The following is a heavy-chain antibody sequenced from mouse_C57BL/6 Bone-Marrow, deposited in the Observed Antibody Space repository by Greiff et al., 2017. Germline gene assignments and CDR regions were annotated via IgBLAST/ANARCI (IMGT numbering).Heavy chain of an antibody. Sequence: VQLQQSGTVLARPGASVKMSCKTSGYTFTSYWMHWVKQRPGQGLEWIGAIYPGSSDTSYNQKFKGKAKLTAVTATSTAYMELSSLTNEDSAVXYYTRNWDRFAYWGQGTLLTVSA. CDR2: IYPGSSDT. J-gene: IGHJ3*01. CDR1: GYTFTSYW. V-gene: IGHV1-5*01. D-gene: IGHD4-1*01. CDR3: TRNWDRFAY.